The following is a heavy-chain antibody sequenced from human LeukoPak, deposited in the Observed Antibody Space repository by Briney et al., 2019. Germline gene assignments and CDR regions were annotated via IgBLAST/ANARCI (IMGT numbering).Heavy chain of an antibody. D-gene: IGHD5-18*01. Sequence: GGSLRLSCAASGFTFSTYSMNWVRQAPGKGLEWVSTISSSSRYIYSADSVKGRFTISRDSAKNSLYLQMNSLRVEDTAVYYCAGKNEYSYGSALDYWGQGTLVTVSS. J-gene: IGHJ4*02. CDR2: ISSSSRYI. CDR3: AGKNEYSYGSALDY. CDR1: GFTFSTYS. V-gene: IGHV3-21*01.